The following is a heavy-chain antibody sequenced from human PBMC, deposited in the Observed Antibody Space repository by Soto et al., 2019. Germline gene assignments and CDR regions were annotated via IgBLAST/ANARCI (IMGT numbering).Heavy chain of an antibody. CDR3: GKDRGGDLKAFDI. D-gene: IGHD3-10*01. CDR2: ISSSSSYI. CDR1: GFTFSSYS. Sequence: EVQLVESGGGLVKPGGSLRLSCAASGFTFSSYSMNWVRQAPGKGLEWVSSISSSSSYIYYADSVKGRFTISRDNAKNSLYLQMNRPRVEDTGFYYRGKDRGGDLKAFDIWGQGTMVTVSS. V-gene: IGHV3-21*04. J-gene: IGHJ3*02.